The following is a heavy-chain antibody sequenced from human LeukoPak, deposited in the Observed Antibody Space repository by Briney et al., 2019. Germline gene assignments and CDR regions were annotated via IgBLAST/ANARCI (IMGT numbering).Heavy chain of an antibody. D-gene: IGHD3/OR15-3a*01. CDR3: ASMDGGLVYYYGMDV. J-gene: IGHJ6*02. CDR1: GFTFSSYS. V-gene: IGHV3-48*01. CDR2: ISSSSSTI. Sequence: GGSLRLSCAASGFTFSSYSMNWVRQAPGKGLEWVSYISSSSSTIYYADSVKGRFTISRDNSKNTLYLQMNSLRAEDTAVYYCASMDGGLVYYYGMDVWGQGTTVTVSS.